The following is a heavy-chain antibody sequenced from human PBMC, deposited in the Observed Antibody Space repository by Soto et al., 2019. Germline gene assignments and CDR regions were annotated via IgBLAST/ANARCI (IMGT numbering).Heavy chain of an antibody. Sequence: SQTLSLTCIVSCASVSSDFSYLSWIRQPPGKGLEWIGCLYSSGNTNYNPSLNSRVTISVDTSTNQFSLRLTSVTAADAAVYHCARVWGGYYFDFWGQGTLVTVSS. CDR1: CASVSSDFSY. V-gene: IGHV4-61*01. CDR3: ARVWGGYYFDF. CDR2: LYSSGNT. J-gene: IGHJ4*02. D-gene: IGHD3-16*01.